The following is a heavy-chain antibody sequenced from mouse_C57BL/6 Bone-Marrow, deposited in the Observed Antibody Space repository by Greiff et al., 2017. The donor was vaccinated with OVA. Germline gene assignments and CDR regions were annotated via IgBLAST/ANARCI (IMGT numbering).Heavy chain of an antibody. D-gene: IGHD1-1*01. CDR3: ARGRYYYGSSWFAY. J-gene: IGHJ3*01. V-gene: IGHV1-9*01. CDR2: ILPGSGST. Sequence: QVQLQQSGAELMKPGASVKLSCKATGYTFTGYWIEWVKQRPGHGLEWIGEILPGSGSTNYNEKFKGKATFTADTSSNTAYMQISSLTTDDSAIYYCARGRYYYGSSWFAYWGQGTLVTVSA. CDR1: GYTFTGYW.